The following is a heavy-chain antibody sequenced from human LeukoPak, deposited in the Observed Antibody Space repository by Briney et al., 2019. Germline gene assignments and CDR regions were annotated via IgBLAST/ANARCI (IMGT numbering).Heavy chain of an antibody. V-gene: IGHV1-69*04. D-gene: IGHD1-1*01. Sequence: SVKVSCKASGDTFSSYAISWVRQAPGQGLEWMGRIIPILGIANYAQKFQGRVTITADKSTSTAYMELSSLRSEDTAVYYCARAPTGAWSAYWGQGTLVTVSS. CDR1: GDTFSSYA. CDR3: ARAPTGAWSAY. J-gene: IGHJ4*02. CDR2: IIPILGIA.